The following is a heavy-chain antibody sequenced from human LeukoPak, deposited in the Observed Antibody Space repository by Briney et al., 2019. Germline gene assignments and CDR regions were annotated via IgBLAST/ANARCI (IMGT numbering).Heavy chain of an antibody. V-gene: IGHV4-39*01. CDR3: ARRPRYYDSSGSLDY. D-gene: IGHD3-22*01. J-gene: IGHJ4*02. Sequence: PSETLSLTCTVSGGSISSSSYYWGWIRQPPGKGLEWIGSIYYRGSTYYNPSLKSRVTISVDTSKNQFSLKLSSVTAADTAVYYCARRPRYYDSSGSLDYWGQGTLVTVSS. CDR2: IYYRGST. CDR1: GGSISSSSYY.